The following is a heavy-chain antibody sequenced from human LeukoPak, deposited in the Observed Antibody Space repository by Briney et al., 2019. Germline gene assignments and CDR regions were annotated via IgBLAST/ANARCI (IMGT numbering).Heavy chain of an antibody. CDR2: IYYSGST. V-gene: IGHV4-39*01. D-gene: IGHD6-13*01. CDR3: ARILAAARFDP. J-gene: IGHJ5*02. CDR1: GGSISNSSFY. Sequence: SETLSLTCTVSGGSISNSSFYWGWIRQPPGKGLEWIGSIYYSGSTYYNPSLKSRVTISVDTSKNQFSLKLSSVTAADTAVYYCARILAAARFDPWGQGTLVTVSS.